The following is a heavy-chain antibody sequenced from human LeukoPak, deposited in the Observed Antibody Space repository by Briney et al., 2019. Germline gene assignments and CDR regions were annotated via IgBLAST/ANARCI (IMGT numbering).Heavy chain of an antibody. V-gene: IGHV3-23*01. CDR3: VKDFVVVPGLVNYFDY. CDR1: EFTFSTYA. CDR2: ISGSGGST. J-gene: IGHJ4*02. Sequence: GGSLRLSCAASEFTFSTYAMNWVRQAPGKGLEWVSAISGSGGSTYYADSVKGRFTISRDNSKKTLSLQMNSLRVEDTAVYYCVKDFVVVPGLVNYFDYWGQGTLVTVSS. D-gene: IGHD2-2*01.